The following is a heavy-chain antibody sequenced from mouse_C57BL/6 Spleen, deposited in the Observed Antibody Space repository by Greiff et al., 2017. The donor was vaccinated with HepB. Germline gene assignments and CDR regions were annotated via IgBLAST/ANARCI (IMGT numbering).Heavy chain of an antibody. V-gene: IGHV1-61*01. CDR3: ARGGTTAWYFDV. CDR2: IYPSDSET. CDR1: GYTFTSYW. J-gene: IGHJ1*03. Sequence: VQLQQPGAELVRPGSSVKLSCKASGYTFTSYWMDWVKQRPGQGLEWIGNIYPSDSETHYNQKFKDKATLTVDKSSSTAYMQLSSLTSEDSAVYYCARGGTTAWYFDVWGTGTTVTVSS. D-gene: IGHD1-2*01.